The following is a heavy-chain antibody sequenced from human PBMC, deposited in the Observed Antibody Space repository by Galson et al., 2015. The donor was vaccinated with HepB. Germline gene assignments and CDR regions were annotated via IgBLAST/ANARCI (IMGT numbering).Heavy chain of an antibody. CDR1: GFTFRSYA. V-gene: IGHV3-23*01. CDR2: ISDSGGET. D-gene: IGHD2-2*01. J-gene: IGHJ4*02. CDR3: TRSRGSQSARNFQY. Sequence: SLRLSCAASGFTFRSYAMNWVRQAPGEGLEWVSEISDSGGETNYADSVKGRFTISRDNSENTLYLQMNSLSDDDTAVYFCTRSRGSQSARNFQYWGQGAQVTVSS.